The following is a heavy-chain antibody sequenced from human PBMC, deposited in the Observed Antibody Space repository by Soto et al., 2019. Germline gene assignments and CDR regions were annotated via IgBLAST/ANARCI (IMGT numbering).Heavy chain of an antibody. CDR2: ISYDGSNK. V-gene: IGHV3-30*18. J-gene: IGHJ6*03. Sequence: PGGSLRLSCAASGFTFSSYGMHWVRQAPGKGLEWVAVISYDGSNKYYADSVKGRFTISRDNSKNTLYLQMNSLRAEDTAVYYCAKDGPWRTLTGTKGYMDVWGKGTTVTVSS. CDR3: AKDGPWRTLTGTKGYMDV. D-gene: IGHD1-7*01. CDR1: GFTFSSYG.